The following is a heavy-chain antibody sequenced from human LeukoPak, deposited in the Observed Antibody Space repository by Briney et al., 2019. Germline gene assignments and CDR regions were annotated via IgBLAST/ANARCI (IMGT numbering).Heavy chain of an antibody. V-gene: IGHV3-23*01. CDR2: VSGSGSST. CDR1: GFTFSRCA. Sequence: PGGSLRLSCAASGFTFSRCAMSWVRQAPGKGLEWVSAVSGSGSSTYYADSVKGRFTISRDNSKNTLYVQMNSLRAEDTAVYYCARDRLPYYDNSGETSPDYWGQGTLVTVSS. D-gene: IGHD3-22*01. CDR3: ARDRLPYYDNSGETSPDY. J-gene: IGHJ4*02.